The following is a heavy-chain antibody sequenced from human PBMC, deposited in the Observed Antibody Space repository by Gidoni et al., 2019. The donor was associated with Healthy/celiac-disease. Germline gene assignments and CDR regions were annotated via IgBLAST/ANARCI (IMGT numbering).Heavy chain of an antibody. J-gene: IGHJ4*02. Sequence: VQLVESGGGLVQPGGSLRLCCSASGFTFSRYAMHWARQAPGKGLEYVSAISSNGGSTYYADSVKGRFTISRDNSKNTLYLQMSSLRAEDTAVYYCVKDRVGVATIPTFDYWGQGTLVTVSS. CDR1: GFTFSRYA. CDR2: ISSNGGST. CDR3: VKDRVGVATIPTFDY. D-gene: IGHD5-12*01. V-gene: IGHV3-64D*06.